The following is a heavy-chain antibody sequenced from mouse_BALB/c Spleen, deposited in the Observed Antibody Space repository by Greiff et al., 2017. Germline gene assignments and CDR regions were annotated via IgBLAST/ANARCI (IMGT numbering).Heavy chain of an antibody. Sequence: VKLVESGAELVRPGSSVKISCKASGYAFSSYWMNWVKQRPGQGLEWIGQIYPGDGDTNYNGKFKGKATLTADKSSSTAYMQLSSLTSEDSAVYFCARKGNLAWFSYWGQGTLVTVSA. V-gene: IGHV1-80*01. CDR1: GYAFSSYW. D-gene: IGHD2-1*01. J-gene: IGHJ3*01. CDR3: ARKGNLAWFSY. CDR2: IYPGDGDT.